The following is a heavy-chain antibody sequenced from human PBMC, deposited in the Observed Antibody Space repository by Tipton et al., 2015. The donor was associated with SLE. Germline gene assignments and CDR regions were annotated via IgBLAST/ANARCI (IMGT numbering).Heavy chain of an antibody. J-gene: IGHJ3*02. Sequence: TLSLTCTVSGDSISSGSYYWSWIRQPAGKGLEWIGEINHSGSTNYNPSLKSRVTISVDTSKNQFSLKLSSVTAADTAVYYCARDMIVVRDAFDIWGQGTMVTVSS. V-gene: IGHV4-61*10. D-gene: IGHD3-22*01. CDR2: INHSGST. CDR3: ARDMIVVRDAFDI. CDR1: GDSISSGSYY.